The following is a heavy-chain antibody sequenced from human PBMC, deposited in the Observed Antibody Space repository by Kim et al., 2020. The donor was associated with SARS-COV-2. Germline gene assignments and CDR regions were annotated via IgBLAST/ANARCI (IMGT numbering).Heavy chain of an antibody. Sequence: YAQKFQGRVTITADESTSTAYMELSSLRSEDTAVYYCARGSDYGGNEADYWGQGTLVTVSS. CDR3: ARGSDYGGNEADY. V-gene: IGHV1-69*01. J-gene: IGHJ4*02. D-gene: IGHD4-17*01.